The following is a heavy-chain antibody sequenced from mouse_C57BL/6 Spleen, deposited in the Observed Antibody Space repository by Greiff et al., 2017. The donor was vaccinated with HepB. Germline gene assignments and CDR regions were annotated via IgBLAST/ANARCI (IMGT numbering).Heavy chain of an antibody. CDR2: INPNNGGT. J-gene: IGHJ4*01. CDR1: GYTFTDYN. Sequence: VQLQQSGPELVKPGASVKIPCKASGYTFTDYNMDWVKQSHGKSLEWIGDINPNNGGTIYNQKFKGKATLTVDKSSSTAYMELRSLTSEDTAVYYCARNRGIYSFSPMDYWGQGTSVTVSS. CDR3: ARNRGIYSFSPMDY. D-gene: IGHD1-1*01. V-gene: IGHV1-18*01.